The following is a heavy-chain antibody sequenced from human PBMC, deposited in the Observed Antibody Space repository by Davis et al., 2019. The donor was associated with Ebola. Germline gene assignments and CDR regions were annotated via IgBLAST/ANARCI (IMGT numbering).Heavy chain of an antibody. Sequence: AASVKVSCKASGYTFTGYYMHWVRQAPGQGLEWMGRINPNSGGTNYAQKLQGRVTMTTDTSTRTAYMEVGSLRSDDTAVYYCARAQFPTTSDHWGQGTLVTVSS. J-gene: IGHJ4*02. CDR1: GYTFTGYY. V-gene: IGHV1-2*06. D-gene: IGHD1-1*01. CDR3: ARAQFPTTSDH. CDR2: INPNSGGT.